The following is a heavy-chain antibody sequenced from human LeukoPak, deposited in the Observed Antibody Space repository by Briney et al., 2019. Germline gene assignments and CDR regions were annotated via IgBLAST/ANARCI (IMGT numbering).Heavy chain of an antibody. CDR1: GFTFSSYA. J-gene: IGHJ5*02. D-gene: IGHD3-10*01. Sequence: RRSLRLACAASGFTFSSYAMNWVRQAPGNGLDCVSAITDTGGSTYYADSVKGRFTISRDNSKNTLYLQMNRLRAEDTAVYYCARQGAMVGGGIDWFDHWGQGTLVTVSS. CDR2: ITDTGGST. CDR3: ARQGAMVGGGIDWFDH. V-gene: IGHV3-23*01.